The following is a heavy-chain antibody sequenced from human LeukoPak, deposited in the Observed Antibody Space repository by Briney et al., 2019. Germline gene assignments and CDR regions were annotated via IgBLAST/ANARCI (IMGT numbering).Heavy chain of an antibody. CDR2: INPNSGGT. Sequence: ASVKVSCKASGYTFTGYYMHWVRQAPGQGLEWMGWINPNSGGTNYAQKFQGRVTMTRDTSISTAYMELSSLRSEDTAVYYCAAARTFPPYFDYWGQGTLVTVSS. J-gene: IGHJ4*02. D-gene: IGHD6-13*01. V-gene: IGHV1-2*02. CDR1: GYTFTGYY. CDR3: AAARTFPPYFDY.